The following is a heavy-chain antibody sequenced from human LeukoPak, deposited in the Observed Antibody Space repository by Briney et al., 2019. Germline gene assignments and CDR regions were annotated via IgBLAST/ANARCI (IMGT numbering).Heavy chain of an antibody. V-gene: IGHV1-58*01. D-gene: IGHD3-22*01. CDR1: GFTFTSSA. J-gene: IGHJ4*02. CDR3: AALYYYDSSGSFDY. Sequence: WGTVSCKASGFTFTSSAVQWVRQARGQRLEWIGWIVVGSGNTNYAQKFQERVTITRDMSTSTAYMELSSLRSEDTAVYYCAALYYYDSSGSFDYWGQGTLVTVP. CDR2: IVVGSGNT.